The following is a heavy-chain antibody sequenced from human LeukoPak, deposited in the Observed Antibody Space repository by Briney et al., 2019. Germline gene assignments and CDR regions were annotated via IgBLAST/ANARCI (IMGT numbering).Heavy chain of an antibody. V-gene: IGHV3-74*01. J-gene: IGHJ5*02. CDR1: GFTLSDYW. D-gene: IGHD6-13*01. CDR2: MNSDGSYI. Sequence: GGSLRLSCAASGFTLSDYWMNWVRQAPGKGLVWVARMNSDGSYIYYADSVKGRFTISRDNAKNTLYLRMNSRRVDDTAVYYCTRESPATGTYWFDPWGQGTLVTVSS. CDR3: TRESPATGTYWFDP.